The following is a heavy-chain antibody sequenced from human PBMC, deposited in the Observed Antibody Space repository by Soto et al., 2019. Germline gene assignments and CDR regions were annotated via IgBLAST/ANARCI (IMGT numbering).Heavy chain of an antibody. V-gene: IGHV4-59*01. CDR1: GGSISSYY. Sequence: SSETLSLTCTVSGGSISSYYWSWIRQPPGKGLEWIGYIYYSGSTNYNPSLKSRVTISVDTSKNQFSLKLSSVTAADTAVYYCARDGAYDSSGYHTTGTARPRYYFDYWGQGTLVTVSS. CDR2: IYYSGST. J-gene: IGHJ4*02. CDR3: ARDGAYDSSGYHTTGTARPRYYFDY. D-gene: IGHD3-22*01.